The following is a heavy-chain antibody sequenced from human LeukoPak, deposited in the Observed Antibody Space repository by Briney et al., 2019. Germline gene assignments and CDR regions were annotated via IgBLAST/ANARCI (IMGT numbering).Heavy chain of an antibody. V-gene: IGHV4-4*08. CDR3: AREPPSSNFDY. J-gene: IGHJ4*02. D-gene: IGHD6-19*01. Sequence: PSETLSLTCTVSGGSISGWYWSWIRQPPGKGLEWIGYIYGSGYTNYNPSLKSRVTMSIDTSKNHFSLKLSSVTAADTAVYYCAREPPSSNFDYWGQGTLVTVSS. CDR2: IYGSGYT. CDR1: GGSISGWY.